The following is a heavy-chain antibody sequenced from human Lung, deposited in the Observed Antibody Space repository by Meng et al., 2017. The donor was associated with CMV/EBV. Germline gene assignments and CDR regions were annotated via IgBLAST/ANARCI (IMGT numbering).Heavy chain of an antibody. CDR3: ARERVRVAGGRSYYYGMDV. J-gene: IGHJ6*02. Sequence: SXAASGFTFSSYWMSWVRQAPGKGLEWVANIKQDGSEKYYVDSVKGRFTISRDNAKNSLYLQMNSLRAEDTAVYYCARERVRVAGGRSYYYGMDVWGQGXTVTVSS. CDR1: GFTFSSYW. D-gene: IGHD2-15*01. V-gene: IGHV3-7*01. CDR2: IKQDGSEK.